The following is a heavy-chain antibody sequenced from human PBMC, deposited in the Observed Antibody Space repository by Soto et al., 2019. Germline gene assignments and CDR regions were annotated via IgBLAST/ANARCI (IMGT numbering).Heavy chain of an antibody. CDR1: GFIFKNYA. V-gene: IGHV3-30*04. CDR3: TKSSGGSSSVGMDY. CDR2: ITRDGYNK. Sequence: QVQLVESGGGVVQPGRSIRLSCAVSGFIFKNYALNWVRQAPGKGLEWVASITRDGYNKYYADSVKGRFTISRDNSKNTLSLQMIALRVEDSSVYYCTKSSGGSSSVGMDYWGPGTLVTVSS. D-gene: IGHD6-6*01. J-gene: IGHJ4*02.